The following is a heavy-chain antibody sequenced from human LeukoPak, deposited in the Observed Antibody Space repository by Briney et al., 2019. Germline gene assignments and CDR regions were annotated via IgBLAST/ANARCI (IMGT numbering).Heavy chain of an antibody. J-gene: IGHJ4*02. D-gene: IGHD4-17*01. V-gene: IGHV1-2*02. Sequence: ASVKVSCKASGYTFTAYYMHWVRQAPGQGLEWMGWISPNSGVTNYAQKFQGRVTMTRDTSISTAYMDLSRLRSDDTAVYYCAREDDYGDYLDYWGQGTLVTVSS. CDR3: AREDDYGDYLDY. CDR2: ISPNSGVT. CDR1: GYTFTAYY.